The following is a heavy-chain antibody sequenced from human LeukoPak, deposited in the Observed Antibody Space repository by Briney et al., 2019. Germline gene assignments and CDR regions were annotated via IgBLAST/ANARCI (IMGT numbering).Heavy chain of an antibody. CDR1: GGSFSGYY. J-gene: IGHJ5*02. Sequence: SETLSLTCAVYGGSFSGYYWSWIRQPPGKGLEWIGYIYYSGSTNYNPSLKSRVTISVDTSKNQFSLKLSSVTAADTAVYYCASARYYCSSTSCYAGDSWFDPWGQGTLVTVSS. CDR2: IYYSGST. D-gene: IGHD2-2*01. V-gene: IGHV4-59*08. CDR3: ASARYYCSSTSCYAGDSWFDP.